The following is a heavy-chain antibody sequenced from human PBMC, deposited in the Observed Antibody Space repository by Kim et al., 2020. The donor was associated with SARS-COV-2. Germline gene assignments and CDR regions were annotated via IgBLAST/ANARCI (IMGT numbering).Heavy chain of an antibody. Sequence: KFQGRVTITRDTSASTAYMELSSLRSEDTAVYYCARDQDLYYYDSMTLGYWGQGTLVTVSS. V-gene: IGHV1-3*01. CDR3: ARDQDLYYYDSMTLGY. J-gene: IGHJ4*02. D-gene: IGHD3-22*01.